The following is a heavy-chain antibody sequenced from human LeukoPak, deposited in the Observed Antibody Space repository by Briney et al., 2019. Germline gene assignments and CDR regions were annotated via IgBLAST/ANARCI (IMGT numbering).Heavy chain of an antibody. Sequence: GGSLKLSCAASGFTFSDYDVSWIRQAPGKGLEWVSYISTSSSYTNYADSVKGRFTISRDNAKNSLYLQMNSLRAEDTAVYYCARDPNGEPEYYQPPGQRNLFTVSS. D-gene: IGHD4-17*01. CDR2: ISTSSSYT. J-gene: IGHJ1*01. CDR1: GFTFSDYD. V-gene: IGHV3-11*05. CDR3: ARDPNGEPEYYQP.